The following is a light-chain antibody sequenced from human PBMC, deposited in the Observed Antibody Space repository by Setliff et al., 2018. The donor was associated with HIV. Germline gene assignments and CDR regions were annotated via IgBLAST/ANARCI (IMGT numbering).Light chain of an antibody. CDR3: SSYAISNTLP. CDR2: EVR. V-gene: IGLV2-14*02. J-gene: IGLJ1*01. Sequence: QSALTQPASVSGSPGQAIIISCTGTRSDVGGFNLVSWYQQHPGRAPKRIIYEVRNRPSGVSNRFSGSKSGNTASLTISGLQAEDEADYYCSSYAISNTLPFGTGTKVTVL. CDR1: RSDVGGFNL.